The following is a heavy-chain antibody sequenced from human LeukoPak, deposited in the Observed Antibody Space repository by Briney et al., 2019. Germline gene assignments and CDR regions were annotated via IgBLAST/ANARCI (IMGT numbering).Heavy chain of an antibody. V-gene: IGHV4-4*07. CDR1: GGSISSYY. Sequence: SQTLSLTCTVSGGSISSYYWSWIRQPAGKGLEWIGRIYTSGSTNYNPSLKSRVTMSVDTSKNQFSLKLSSVTAADTAVYYCARDRVGYGPYNWFDPWGQGTLVTVSS. CDR3: ARDRVGYGPYNWFDP. D-gene: IGHD5-12*01. J-gene: IGHJ5*02. CDR2: IYTSGST.